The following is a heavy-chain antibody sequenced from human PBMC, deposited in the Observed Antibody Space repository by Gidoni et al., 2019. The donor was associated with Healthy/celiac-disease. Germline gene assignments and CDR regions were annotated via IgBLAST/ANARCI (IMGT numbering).Heavy chain of an antibody. D-gene: IGHD3-10*01. CDR1: GFTFSRYS. Sequence: EVQLVESGGGLVKPGGSLRLSCAASGFTFSRYSMNWVRQAPGKGLEWVSSISSSSSYIYYADSVKGRFTISRDNAKNSLYLQMNSLRAEDTAVYYCARDYGSGSDYYYGMDVWGQGTTVTVSS. CDR2: ISSSSSYI. V-gene: IGHV3-21*01. J-gene: IGHJ6*02. CDR3: ARDYGSGSDYYYGMDV.